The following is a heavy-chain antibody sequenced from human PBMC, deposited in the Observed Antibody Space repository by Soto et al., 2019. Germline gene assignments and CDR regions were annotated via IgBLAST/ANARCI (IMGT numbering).Heavy chain of an antibody. CDR1: VASITGYY. D-gene: IGHD2-2*01. CDR3: ARDIVVAPTARGWFDP. CDR2: SYFTGAT. V-gene: IGHV4-59*01. J-gene: IGHJ5*02. Sequence: WETLSLSCTVSVASITGYYWSWIRQSPGKGLEWIGCSYFTGATNYNPSLKSRVTISVDTSRNQFSLTLTSATAEDTAVYYCARDIVVAPTARGWFDPWGQGTLVTVSS.